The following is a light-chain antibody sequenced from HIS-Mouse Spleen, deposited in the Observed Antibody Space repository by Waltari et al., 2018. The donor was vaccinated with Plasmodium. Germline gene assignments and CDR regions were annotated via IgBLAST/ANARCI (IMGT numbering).Light chain of an antibody. Sequence: DIQMSQSPSTLSASVGDRVTITCRASQSIRSWLAWYQQKPGKAPKLLIHKASRFESGVPSRFSGRGSGTEFTTTISSLQPDDFATYYCQQYNSYWTFGQGTKVEIK. CDR1: QSIRSW. CDR2: KAS. V-gene: IGKV1-5*03. CDR3: QQYNSYWT. J-gene: IGKJ1*01.